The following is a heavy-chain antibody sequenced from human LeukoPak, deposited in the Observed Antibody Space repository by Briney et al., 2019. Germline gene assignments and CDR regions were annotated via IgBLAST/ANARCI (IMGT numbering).Heavy chain of an antibody. J-gene: IGHJ4*02. CDR2: ISYDGSNK. CDR3: ARGGMATIFDY. CDR1: GFTFSSYA. Sequence: PGGSLRLSCAASGFTFSSYAMHWVRQAPGKGLEWVAVISYDGSNKYYADSVKGRFTISRDNSKNTLYLQMNSLRAEDTAVYYCARGGMATIFDYWGQGTLVTVSS. V-gene: IGHV3-30*04. D-gene: IGHD5-24*01.